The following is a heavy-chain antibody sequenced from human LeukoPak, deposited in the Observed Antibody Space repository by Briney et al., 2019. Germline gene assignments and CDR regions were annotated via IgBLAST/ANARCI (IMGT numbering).Heavy chain of an antibody. D-gene: IGHD3-22*01. V-gene: IGHV1-18*01. CDR3: AWGDYYDSSGYFDY. J-gene: IGHJ4*02. Sequence: ASVKVSCKASGYTFTSYGISWVRQAPGQGLEWMGWISAYNGNTNYAQKLQGRVTMTTDTSTSTAYMELRSLRSDDTAVYYCAWGDYYDSSGYFDYWGQGTLVTVSS. CDR2: ISAYNGNT. CDR1: GYTFTSYG.